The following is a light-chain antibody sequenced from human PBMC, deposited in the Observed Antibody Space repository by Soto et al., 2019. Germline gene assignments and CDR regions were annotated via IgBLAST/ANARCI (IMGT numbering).Light chain of an antibody. CDR1: SGSIADSY. CDR3: QSYADNRHCV. V-gene: IGLV6-57*01. Sequence: NFMLTQPRSVSESPGKTVTISCTRSSGSIADSYVQWYQKRPGSSPTTVIYEYNHRLSGVPDRFSGSIDSSSNSASLTISGLETEDEADYYCQSYADNRHCVFGGGTKLTVL. J-gene: IGLJ2*01. CDR2: EYN.